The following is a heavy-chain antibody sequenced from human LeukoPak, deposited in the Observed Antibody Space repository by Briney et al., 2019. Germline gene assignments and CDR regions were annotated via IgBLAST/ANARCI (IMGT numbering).Heavy chain of an antibody. CDR3: AREGSSWYVHNWFDP. Sequence: ASVTVSCKASGYTFTGYYMHWVRQAPGQGLEWMGWINPNSGGTNYAQKFQGRVTMTRDTSISTAYMELSRLRSDDTAVYYCAREGSSWYVHNWFDPWGQGTLVTVSS. D-gene: IGHD6-13*01. V-gene: IGHV1-2*02. CDR2: INPNSGGT. J-gene: IGHJ5*02. CDR1: GYTFTGYY.